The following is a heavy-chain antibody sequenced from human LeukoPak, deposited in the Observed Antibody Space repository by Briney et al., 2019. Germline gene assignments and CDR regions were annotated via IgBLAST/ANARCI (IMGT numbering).Heavy chain of an antibody. Sequence: SETVSLTCGVYGGSFSAYYWSWIRQPPGKGLEWIGESNHSGSTTYNPSLKSRVTISVDTSKNQFSLKLSSVTAADTAVYYCARGRSLHCFDYWGQGTLVTVSS. CDR1: GGSFSAYY. J-gene: IGHJ4*02. CDR2: SNHSGST. CDR3: ARGRSLHCFDY. V-gene: IGHV4-34*01.